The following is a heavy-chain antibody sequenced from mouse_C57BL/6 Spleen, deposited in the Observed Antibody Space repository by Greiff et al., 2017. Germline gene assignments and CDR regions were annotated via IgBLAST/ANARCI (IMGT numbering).Heavy chain of an antibody. CDR2: FHPNSGST. CDR3: ERWELTGTFDY. J-gene: IGHJ2*01. CDR1: GYTFTSYW. V-gene: IGHV1-64*01. Sequence: VQLQQSGAELVKPGASVKLSCKASGYTFTSYWMHWVKQRPGQGLEWIGMFHPNSGSTNYNEKFKSKATLTVDKSSSTAYMQLSSLTSEDSAVYFCERWELTGTFDYWGQGTTLTVSS. D-gene: IGHD4-1*01.